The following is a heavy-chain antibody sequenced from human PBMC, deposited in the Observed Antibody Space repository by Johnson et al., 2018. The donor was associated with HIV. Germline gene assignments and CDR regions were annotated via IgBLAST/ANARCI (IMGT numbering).Heavy chain of an antibody. Sequence: QVQLVESGGGVVQPGRSLRLSCAASGFTFSSYGMHWVRQAPGKGLEWVAVISYDGSNKYYADSVKRRFTISRDNSKNTLYLQMNSLRAEDTAVYYCARDGEWELEDAFDIWGQGTMVTVSS. CDR3: ARDGEWELEDAFDI. CDR2: ISYDGSNK. D-gene: IGHD1-26*01. V-gene: IGHV3-30*03. CDR1: GFTFSSYG. J-gene: IGHJ3*02.